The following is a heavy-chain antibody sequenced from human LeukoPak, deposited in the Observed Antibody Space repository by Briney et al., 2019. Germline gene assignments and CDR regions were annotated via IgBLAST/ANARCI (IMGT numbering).Heavy chain of an antibody. V-gene: IGHV3-23*01. CDR2: ISGSGGST. CDR3: AKSIGITAGSDP. D-gene: IGHD3-22*01. J-gene: IGHJ5*02. CDR1: GCTFSSYA. Sequence: PGGSLRHSCAASGCTFSSYAMSWVRPAPGKGLEWVSAISGSGGSTYYADSVKGRFTISRDNSKNTLYLQMNSLRAEDTAVYYCAKSIGITAGSDPWGQGTLVTVSS.